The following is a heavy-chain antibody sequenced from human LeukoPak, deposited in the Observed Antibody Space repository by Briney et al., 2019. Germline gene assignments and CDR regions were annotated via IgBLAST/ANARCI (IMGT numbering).Heavy chain of an antibody. J-gene: IGHJ4*02. CDR3: ARAGVVGYCSGGSCYSGDAFDY. Sequence: GSSVKVSCKASGYTFTGYYMHWVRQAPGQGLEWMGWINPNSGGTNYAQKFQGWVTMTRDTSISTAYMELSRLRSDDTAVYYCARAGVVGYCSGGSCYSGDAFDYWGQGTLVTVSS. V-gene: IGHV1-2*04. CDR2: INPNSGGT. D-gene: IGHD2-15*01. CDR1: GYTFTGYY.